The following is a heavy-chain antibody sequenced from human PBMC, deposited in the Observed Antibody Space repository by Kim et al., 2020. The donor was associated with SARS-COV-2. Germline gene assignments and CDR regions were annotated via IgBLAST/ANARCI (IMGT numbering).Heavy chain of an antibody. CDR2: I. Sequence: IGYGDSVKGRFTISRDNAKNSLYLQMNSLAAEDTALYYCVGASRGGGAFDIGGQGAVVTVSS. CDR3: VGASRGGGAFDI. J-gene: IGHJ3*02. D-gene: IGHD3-16*01. V-gene: IGHV3-20*03.